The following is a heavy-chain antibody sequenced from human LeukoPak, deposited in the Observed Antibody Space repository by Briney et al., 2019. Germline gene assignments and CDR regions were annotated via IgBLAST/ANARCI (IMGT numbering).Heavy chain of an antibody. D-gene: IGHD6-19*01. Sequence: SETLSLTCAVYGGSFSGYYWSWIRQPPGKGLEWIGEINHSGSTNYNPSLKSRVTISVDTSKNQFSLKLSSVTAADTAVYYCASLYSSGWSGYYYYMDVWGKGTTVTVSS. CDR3: ASLYSSGWSGYYYYMDV. CDR1: GGSFSGYY. J-gene: IGHJ6*03. CDR2: INHSGST. V-gene: IGHV4-34*01.